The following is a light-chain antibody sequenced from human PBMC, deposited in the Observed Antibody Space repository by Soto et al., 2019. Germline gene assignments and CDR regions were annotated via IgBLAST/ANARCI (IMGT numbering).Light chain of an antibody. V-gene: IGKV3-15*01. J-gene: IGKJ5*01. CDR3: QQYNNWPIT. Sequence: EIVVTHCPATLSVSLGDISTRSWRASQNINDNLAWYQQKPGQAPRLLIYGVSTRATGIPARFSGSGSGTEFTLTISSLQSEDFAVYYCQQYNNWPITFGQGTRLEIK. CDR2: GVS. CDR1: QNINDN.